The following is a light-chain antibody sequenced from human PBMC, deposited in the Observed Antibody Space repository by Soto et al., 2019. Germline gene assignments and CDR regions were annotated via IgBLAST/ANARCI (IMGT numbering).Light chain of an antibody. J-gene: IGLJ2*01. CDR1: SSDVGGYNY. CDR2: EVS. CDR3: SSYAGSNRVV. V-gene: IGLV2-8*01. Sequence: QSVLTQPPSASGSPGQSVTISCTGTSSDVGGYNYVSWYQQHPGKAPKLIIYEVSKRPSGVPDRFSGSKSGNTASLTVSGLQAEDEADYYCSSYAGSNRVVFGGATKLPVL.